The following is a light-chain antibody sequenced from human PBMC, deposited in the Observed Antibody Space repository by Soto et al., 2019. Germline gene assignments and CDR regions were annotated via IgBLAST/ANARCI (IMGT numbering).Light chain of an antibody. CDR1: QSVRSW. V-gene: IGKV1-5*03. CDR3: QQYNNFPWT. J-gene: IGKJ1*01. Sequence: DVQMTQSPSTLSASVGDRVTITCRASQSVRSWFAWYQQTPGKAPKALIYKASNLESGVPSRFSGSGSGTEFTLTINSLQPDDFATYYCQQYNNFPWTFGQGTKVEI. CDR2: KAS.